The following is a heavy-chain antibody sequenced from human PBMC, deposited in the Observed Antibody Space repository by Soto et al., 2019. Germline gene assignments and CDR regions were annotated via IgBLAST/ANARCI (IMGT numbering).Heavy chain of an antibody. Sequence: ATVKVSCKASGGTFSSYTISWVRQAPGQGLEWMGRIIPILGIANYAQKFQGRVTITADKSTSTAYMELGSLRSEDTAVYYCASISSTSQYYYYYYMDVWGKGTTVTVSS. J-gene: IGHJ6*03. V-gene: IGHV1-69*02. CDR3: ASISSTSQYYYYYYMDV. CDR2: IIPILGIA. D-gene: IGHD2-2*01. CDR1: GGTFSSYT.